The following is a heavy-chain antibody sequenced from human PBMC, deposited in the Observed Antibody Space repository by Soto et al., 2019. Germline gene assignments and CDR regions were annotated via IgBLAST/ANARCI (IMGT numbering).Heavy chain of an antibody. D-gene: IGHD6-13*01. CDR3: AYRQDYRSCWDSGWFDP. V-gene: IGHV2-5*02. CDR2: IYWDDDK. CDR1: GFSLSTSGVG. J-gene: IGHJ5*02. Sequence: QITLKESGPTLVEPTQTLTLTCAFSGFSLSTSGVGVGWIRQPPGKALEWLAFIYWDDDKRYSPSLKNRLTIIKDTSINQVVLIMTNVDPVDTATYYCAYRQDYRSCWDSGWFDPWGQGTLVTVSS.